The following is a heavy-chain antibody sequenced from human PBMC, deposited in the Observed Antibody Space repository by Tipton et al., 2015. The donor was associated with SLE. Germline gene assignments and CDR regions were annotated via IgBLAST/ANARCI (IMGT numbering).Heavy chain of an antibody. CDR1: GGSFSGSY. CDR2: INHGGST. J-gene: IGHJ3*02. CDR3: ARDWGDIVVVPAAMGAFDI. Sequence: TLSLTCAVYGGSFSGSYCSWIRQPPGKGLEWIGEINHGGSTNYNPSLKSRVTISVDTSKNQFSLKLSSVTAADTAVYYCARDWGDIVVVPAAMGAFDIWGQGTMVTVSS. V-gene: IGHV4-34*01. D-gene: IGHD2-2*01.